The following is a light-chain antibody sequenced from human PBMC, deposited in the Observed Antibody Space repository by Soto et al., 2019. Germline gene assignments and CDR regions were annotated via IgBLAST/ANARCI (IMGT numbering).Light chain of an antibody. CDR1: SSDVGGYNY. CDR2: EVN. CDR3: SSYAGSNNVV. J-gene: IGLJ2*01. Sequence: QSALTQPPSASGSPGQSVTISCTGTSSDVGGYNYVSWYQQHPGKAPKLMIYEVNKRPSGVPDRFSASKSGNTASLTVSGLKDEDEADYYCSSYAGSNNVVFGGGTKLTVL. V-gene: IGLV2-8*01.